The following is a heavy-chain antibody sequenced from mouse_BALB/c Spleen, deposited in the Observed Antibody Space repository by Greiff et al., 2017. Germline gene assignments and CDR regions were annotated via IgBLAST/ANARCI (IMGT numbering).Heavy chain of an antibody. J-gene: IGHJ3*01. Sequence: SGPELVKPGASVKISCKASGYTFTDYNMHWVKQSHGKSLEWIGYIYPYNGGTGYNQKFKSKATLTVDNSPSTAYMELRSLTSEDSAVYYCARGDYDGSSYGVAYWGQGTLVTVSA. D-gene: IGHD1-1*01. CDR1: GYTFTDYN. V-gene: IGHV1S29*02. CDR3: ARGDYDGSSYGVAY. CDR2: IYPYNGGT.